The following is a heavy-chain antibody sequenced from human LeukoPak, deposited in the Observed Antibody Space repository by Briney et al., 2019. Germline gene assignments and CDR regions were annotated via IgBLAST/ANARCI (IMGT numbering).Heavy chain of an antibody. CDR2: TSSDLNVK. CDR1: GFTFRNYV. Sequence: GGSLRLSCAASGFTFRNYVIHWVRQAPGKGLEWVAVTSSDLNVKLYADSVKGRFTISRDNSRSTLYLQMNSLRPEDTAIYYCARAGYYGSGSPPSLYFDYWGQGTLVTVSS. J-gene: IGHJ4*02. CDR3: ARAGYYGSGSPPSLYFDY. D-gene: IGHD3-10*01. V-gene: IGHV3-30-3*01.